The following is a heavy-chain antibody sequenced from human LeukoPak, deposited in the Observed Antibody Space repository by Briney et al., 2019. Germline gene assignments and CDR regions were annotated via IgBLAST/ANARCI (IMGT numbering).Heavy chain of an antibody. CDR1: GFTFSSYW. V-gene: IGHV3-7*01. CDR3: TSLRTAVPHAGEAYDI. D-gene: IGHD2-2*01. CDR2: IKQDGSDK. J-gene: IGHJ3*02. Sequence: GGSPRLSCEASGFTFSSYWMSWVRQAPGKGPEWVANIKQDGSDKYYADSVKGRFTVSRDNAKNSLYLQMNSLRAEDTAVYYCTSLRTAVPHAGEAYDIWGQGTLVTVSS.